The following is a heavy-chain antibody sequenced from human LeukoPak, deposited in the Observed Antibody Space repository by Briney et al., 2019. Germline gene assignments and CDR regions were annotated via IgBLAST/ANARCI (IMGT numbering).Heavy chain of an antibody. Sequence: GESLKISCKGSGYSFTSYWIGWVRQMPGKGLEWMGIIYPGDSDTRYSPSFQGQVTISADKSISTAYLQWSSLKASDTAMYYCASSGFGPSSPGAHFDYWGQGTLVTVSS. CDR3: ASSGFGPSSPGAHFDY. CDR1: GYSFTSYW. J-gene: IGHJ4*02. CDR2: IYPGDSDT. D-gene: IGHD3-10*01. V-gene: IGHV5-51*01.